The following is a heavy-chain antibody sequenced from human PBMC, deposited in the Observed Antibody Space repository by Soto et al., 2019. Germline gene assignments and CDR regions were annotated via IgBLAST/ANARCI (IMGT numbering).Heavy chain of an antibody. CDR2: IDPSDSYT. J-gene: IGHJ6*02. CDR1: GYSFTSYW. D-gene: IGHD2-2*01. V-gene: IGHV5-10-1*01. CDR3: ARIGVVVPAAMSSYYYYGMDV. Sequence: PGESLKISCKGSGYSFTSYWISWVRQMPGKGLEWMGRIDPSDSYTNYSPSFQGHVTISADKSISTAYLQWSSLKASDTAMYYCARIGVVVPAAMSSYYYYGMDVWGQGTTVTVSS.